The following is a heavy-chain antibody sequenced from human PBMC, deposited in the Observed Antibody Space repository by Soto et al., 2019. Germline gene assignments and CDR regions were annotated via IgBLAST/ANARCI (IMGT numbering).Heavy chain of an antibody. CDR3: ARSAATAGLRTGIDY. Sequence: ASVKVSCKASGYTFTGYFMHWVRQAPGQGLEWVGWINPNTGVTNYAQKFQGRVTMTRDTSISTAYMELSRLRSDDTAVYYCARSAATAGLRTGIDYWGQGTLVTVSS. D-gene: IGHD2-15*01. CDR2: INPNTGVT. V-gene: IGHV1-2*02. CDR1: GYTFTGYF. J-gene: IGHJ4*02.